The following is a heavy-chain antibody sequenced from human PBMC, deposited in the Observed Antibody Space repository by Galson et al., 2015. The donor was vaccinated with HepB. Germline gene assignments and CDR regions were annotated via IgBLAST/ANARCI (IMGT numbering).Heavy chain of an antibody. J-gene: IGHJ3*02. CDR2: ISAYNGNT. V-gene: IGHV1-18*01. CDR3: ARSVVVVAAGDAFDI. D-gene: IGHD2-15*01. CDR1: GYTFTSYG. Sequence: SVKVSCKASGYTFTSYGISWVRQAPGQGLEWMGWISAYNGNTNYAQKLQGRVTMTTDTSTSTAYMELRSLRSDDTAVYYCARSVVVVAAGDAFDIWGQGTMVTVSS.